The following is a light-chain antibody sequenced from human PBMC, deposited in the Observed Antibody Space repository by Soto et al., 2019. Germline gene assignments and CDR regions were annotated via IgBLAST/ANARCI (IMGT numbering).Light chain of an antibody. J-gene: IGLJ2*01. CDR2: GVS. Sequence: QSALTQPASVSGSPGQSITISCTGTSSYVGGYNYVSWYQQHPGKAPKLMIHGVSNRPSGVSNRFSGSKSGNTASLTSSGLQAEDEADYYCSSYTSSSTVVFGGGTKLTVL. V-gene: IGLV2-14*01. CDR1: SSYVGGYNY. CDR3: SSYTSSSTVV.